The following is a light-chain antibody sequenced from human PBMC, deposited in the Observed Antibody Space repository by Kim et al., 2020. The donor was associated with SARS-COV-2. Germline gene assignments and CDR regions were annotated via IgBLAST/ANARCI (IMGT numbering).Light chain of an antibody. J-gene: IGKJ2*01. CDR2: AAS. CDR1: QGIRND. CDR3: LQDYNSPYT. Sequence: AIQMTQSPSSLSASVGDRVTITCRASQGIRNDLDWYQQRPGTAPKLLIFAASNLHSGVPSRFSGGGSGTDFTLTISSLQPEDFATYYCLQDYNSPYTFGQGTKLEI. V-gene: IGKV1-6*01.